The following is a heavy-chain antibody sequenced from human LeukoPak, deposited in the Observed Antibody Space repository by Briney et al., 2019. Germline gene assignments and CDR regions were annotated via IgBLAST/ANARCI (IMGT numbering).Heavy chain of an antibody. J-gene: IGHJ5*02. V-gene: IGHV3-21*01. D-gene: IGHD2-2*01. CDR3: ARDKSIGQRLYIVVVPAAMFGVSGFDP. CDR1: GFTFSSYS. CDR2: ISSSSSYI. Sequence: GGSLRLSCAASGFTFSSYSMNWVRQAPGKGLEWVSSISSSSSYIYYADTVKGRFTISRDNAKNSLYLQMNSLRAEDTAVYYCARDKSIGQRLYIVVVPAAMFGVSGFDPWGQGTLVTVSS.